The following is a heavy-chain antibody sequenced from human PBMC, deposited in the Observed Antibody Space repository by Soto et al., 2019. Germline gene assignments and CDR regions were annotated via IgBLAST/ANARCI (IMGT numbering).Heavy chain of an antibody. CDR1: GFCFRSFW. J-gene: IGHJ5*02. D-gene: IGHD5-12*01. Sequence: GGSLRLSCATPGFCFRSFWLNWFRHAPGRGLEWVANINQDGSEKYYVDSVKGRFTISRDNAQNSLYLQMNSLSAEDTAVYYCLSGHSSSSTWGKGTLVTVSS. CDR2: INQDGSEK. V-gene: IGHV3-7*02. CDR3: LSGHSSSST.